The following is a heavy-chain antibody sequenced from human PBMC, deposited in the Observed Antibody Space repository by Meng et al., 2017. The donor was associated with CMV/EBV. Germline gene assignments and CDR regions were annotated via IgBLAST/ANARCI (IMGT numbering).Heavy chain of an antibody. J-gene: IGHJ4*02. CDR1: GGTFSSYA. CDR3: ARDSHDYSNYYFDY. Sequence: QGQLGQSGAKVKKPGAPVKVSCKASGGTFSSYAISWVRQAPGQGLEWMGGIIPIFGTANYAQKFQGRVTITADESTSTAYMELSSLRSEDTAVYYCARDSHDYSNYYFDYWGQGTLVTVSS. V-gene: IGHV1-69*12. D-gene: IGHD4-11*01. CDR2: IIPIFGTA.